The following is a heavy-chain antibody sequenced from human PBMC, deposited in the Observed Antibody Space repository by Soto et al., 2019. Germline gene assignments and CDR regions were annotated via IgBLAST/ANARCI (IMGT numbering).Heavy chain of an antibody. J-gene: IGHJ4*02. V-gene: IGHV3-7*01. CDR2: IKPDGSAT. Sequence: VGSLRLSCAVSGFTFGSYWMNWVRLIPGKGLEWVAYIKPDGSATYYVDSVKGRFTISRDNAKNSLYLQMNSLRVEDTSVYYCARAGYCGPGCYYYFDYWGQGTLVTVSS. D-gene: IGHD2-21*02. CDR3: ARAGYCGPGCYYYFDY. CDR1: GFTFGSYW.